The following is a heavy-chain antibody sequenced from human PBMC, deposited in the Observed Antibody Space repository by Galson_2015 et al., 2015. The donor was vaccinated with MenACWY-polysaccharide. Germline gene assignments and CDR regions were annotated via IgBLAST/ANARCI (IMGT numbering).Heavy chain of an antibody. J-gene: IGHJ5*02. D-gene: IGHD3-10*01. CDR2: MNPRSGHT. V-gene: IGHV1-8*01. CDR3: ARGHYGA. CDR1: GYTFTYND. Sequence: SVKVSCKASGYTFTYNDINWVRRATGQRLEWMGLMNPRSGHTEYAQKFQGRVTMTSNTAISTAYMELTSLRSEDTAVYYCARGHYGAWGQGTLVIVSS.